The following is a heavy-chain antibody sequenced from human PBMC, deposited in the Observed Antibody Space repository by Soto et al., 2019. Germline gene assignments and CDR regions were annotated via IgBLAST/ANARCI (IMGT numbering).Heavy chain of an antibody. CDR3: ATCYGSGTDCQEYYLAF. Sequence: EVQLVESGGGLVKPGGSLRLSCAASGFTFTNAWMSWVRQAPGKGLEWVGRVKRKTNGGTTDYAAPVKDRFNISRDDSKITLYLQKNNVKNDDTAVYYCATCYGSGTDCQEYYLAFWGQGTPVTVSS. D-gene: IGHD3-10*01. V-gene: IGHV3-15*01. CDR2: VKRKTNGGTT. CDR1: GFTFTNAW. J-gene: IGHJ4*02.